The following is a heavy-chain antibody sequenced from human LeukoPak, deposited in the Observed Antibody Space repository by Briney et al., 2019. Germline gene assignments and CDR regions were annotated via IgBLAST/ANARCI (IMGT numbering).Heavy chain of an antibody. CDR2: IRYDGSNK. Sequence: GGSLRLSCAASGFTFSSYGMHWVRQAPGKGLEGVAFIRYDGSNKYYADSVKGRFTISRDNSKNTLYLQMNSLRAEDTAVYYCASGIVVVPAARAFDIWGQGTMVTVSS. CDR1: GFTFSSYG. D-gene: IGHD2-2*01. CDR3: ASGIVVVPAARAFDI. J-gene: IGHJ3*02. V-gene: IGHV3-30*02.